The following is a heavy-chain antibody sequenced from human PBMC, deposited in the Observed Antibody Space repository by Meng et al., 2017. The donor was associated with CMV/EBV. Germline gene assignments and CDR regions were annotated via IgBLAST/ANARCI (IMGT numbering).Heavy chain of an antibody. CDR1: GGSFGGYY. D-gene: IGHD5-18*01. CDR3: AREDRLWFYDY. V-gene: IGHV4-34*01. J-gene: IGHJ4*02. Sequence: QRGGSGFFTPSETLFPPCAVDGGSFGGYYRSRVRQPPGKGLEWIGEINHSGSTNYNPSLKSRVTISVDTSKNQFSLKLSSVTAADTAVYYCAREDRLWFYDYWGQGTLVTVSS. CDR2: INHSGST.